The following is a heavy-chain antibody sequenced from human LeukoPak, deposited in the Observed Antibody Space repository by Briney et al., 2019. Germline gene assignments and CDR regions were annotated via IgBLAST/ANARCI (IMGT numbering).Heavy chain of an antibody. Sequence: GEPLKISCKGSGYSFANYWIGWVRQMPGTGLEWMGIIYPGDSDTRYSPSFQGQVTISVDKSISTAYLQWSSLKASDTAMYYCARRGLATPEGYFDSWGQGTLVTVSS. CDR2: IYPGDSDT. CDR1: GYSFANYW. CDR3: ARRGLATPEGYFDS. V-gene: IGHV5-51*01. J-gene: IGHJ4*02. D-gene: IGHD5-12*01.